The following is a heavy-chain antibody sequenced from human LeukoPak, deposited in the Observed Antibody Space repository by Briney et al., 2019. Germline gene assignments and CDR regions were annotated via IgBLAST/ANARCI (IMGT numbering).Heavy chain of an antibody. J-gene: IGHJ6*02. CDR3: ARYTAVAGTRATYYYYGMDV. Sequence: SETLSLTCAVYGGSFSGYYWSWIRQPPGKGLEWIGEINHSGSTNYNPSLKSRVTISVDTSKNQCSLKLSSVTAADTAVYYCARYTAVAGTRATYYYYGMDVWGQGTTVTVSS. D-gene: IGHD6-19*01. CDR1: GGSFSGYY. V-gene: IGHV4-34*01. CDR2: INHSGST.